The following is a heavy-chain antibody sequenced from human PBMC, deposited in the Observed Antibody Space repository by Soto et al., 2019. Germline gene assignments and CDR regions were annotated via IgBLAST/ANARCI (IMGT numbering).Heavy chain of an antibody. CDR3: AIIAVAGTDYYYGMDV. J-gene: IGHJ6*02. D-gene: IGHD6-19*01. CDR1: GYSFTSYW. CDR2: IDPSDSYT. V-gene: IGHV5-10-1*01. Sequence: ESLKISFKGSGYSFTSYWISWVRQIPGKGLEWMGRIDPSDSYTNYSPSFQGHVTISADKSISTAYLQWSSLKASDTAMYYCAIIAVAGTDYYYGMDVWGQGTTVTVSS.